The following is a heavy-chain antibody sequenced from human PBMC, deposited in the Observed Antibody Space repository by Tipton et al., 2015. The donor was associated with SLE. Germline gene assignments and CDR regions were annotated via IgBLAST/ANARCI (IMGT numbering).Heavy chain of an antibody. Sequence: SLRLSCTASGFNFYDYAMHWVRKAPGKGLEWVSGITWNSGSVGYVDSVKGRFTISRDDAKNSLYLQMRSLRGEDAAVYYCAREDTIFGVVTDWGQGTLVTVSS. J-gene: IGHJ4*02. V-gene: IGHV3-9*01. D-gene: IGHD3-3*01. CDR3: AREDTIFGVVTD. CDR2: ITWNSGSV. CDR1: GFNFYDYA.